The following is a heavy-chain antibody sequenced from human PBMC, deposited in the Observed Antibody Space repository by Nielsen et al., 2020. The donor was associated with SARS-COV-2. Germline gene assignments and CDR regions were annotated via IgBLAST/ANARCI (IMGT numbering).Heavy chain of an antibody. CDR2: INHSGST. D-gene: IGHD3-9*01. V-gene: IGHV4-34*01. CDR3: ARGQLRYFNWLLYPSPQFDY. CDR1: GGSFSGYY. Sequence: SETLSLTCAVYGGSFSGYYWSWIRQPPGKGLEWIGEINHSGSTNYNPSLKNRVTISVDTSKNQFSPKLSSVTAADTAVYYCARGQLRYFNWLLYPSPQFDYWGQGTLVTVSS. J-gene: IGHJ4*02.